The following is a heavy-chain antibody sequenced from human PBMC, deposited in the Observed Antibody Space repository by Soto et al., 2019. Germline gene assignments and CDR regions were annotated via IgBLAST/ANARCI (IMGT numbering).Heavy chain of an antibody. CDR1: GFTFSSYA. Sequence: QVQLVESGGGVVQPGRSLRLSCAASGFTFSSYAMHWVRQAPGKGLEWVAVISYDGSNKYYADSVKGRFTISRDNSKNSLYLQMNSLRAEDTAVYYCARDDIGGYCSGGSCYNYYYGMDVWGQGTTVTVSS. J-gene: IGHJ6*02. CDR3: ARDDIGGYCSGGSCYNYYYGMDV. V-gene: IGHV3-30-3*01. D-gene: IGHD2-15*01. CDR2: ISYDGSNK.